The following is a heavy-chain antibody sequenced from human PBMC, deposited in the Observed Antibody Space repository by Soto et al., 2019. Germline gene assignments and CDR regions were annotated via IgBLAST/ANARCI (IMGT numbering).Heavy chain of an antibody. CDR3: TRRITAAAGDY. D-gene: IGHD6-13*01. Sequence: EVQLVESGGGLVQPGGSLKVSCAASGFTFSGSAIHWVRQASGKGLEWVGRIGSKANSYATAYGASVKGRFTISRDDSKNTAYLQMNSLKTEDTAVYYCTRRITAAAGDYWGQGTLVTVSS. V-gene: IGHV3-73*02. CDR1: GFTFSGSA. CDR2: IGSKANSYAT. J-gene: IGHJ4*02.